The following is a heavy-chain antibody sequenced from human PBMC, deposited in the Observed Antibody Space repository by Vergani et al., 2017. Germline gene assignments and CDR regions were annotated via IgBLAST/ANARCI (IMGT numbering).Heavy chain of an antibody. J-gene: IGHJ6*02. CDR3: ARDGRSYSSLEGGMDV. CDR2: IYTSGST. V-gene: IGHV4-61*02. Sequence: QVQLPESGPGLVKPSQTLSLTCTVSGGSLSSGSYYWSWIRQPAGKGLEWIGRIYTSGSTNYNPSLKSRVTISVETSKNQFSLKLSSVTAADTAVYYCARDGRSYSSLEGGMDVWGQGTTVTVSS. D-gene: IGHD1-26*01. CDR1: GGSLSSGSYY.